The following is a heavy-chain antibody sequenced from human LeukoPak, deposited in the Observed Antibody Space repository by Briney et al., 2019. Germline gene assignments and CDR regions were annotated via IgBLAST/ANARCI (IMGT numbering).Heavy chain of an antibody. D-gene: IGHD2/OR15-2a*01. Sequence: GGSLRLPCAASRFTFSNYVMSWVRQAPGKGLECVSAISGSGRSTYYADSVKGRFTISRDNSKNTLYLQMNSPRAEDTAVYYCARVSGTIRIWPQPFGDGMDVWGQGTTVTVSS. V-gene: IGHV3-23*01. CDR2: ISGSGRST. CDR1: RFTFSNYV. J-gene: IGHJ6*02. CDR3: ARVSGTIRIWPQPFGDGMDV.